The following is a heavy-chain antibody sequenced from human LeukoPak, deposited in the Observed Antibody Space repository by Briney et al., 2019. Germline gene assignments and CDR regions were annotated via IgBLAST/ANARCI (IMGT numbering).Heavy chain of an antibody. J-gene: IGHJ4*02. CDR1: GFPFSSYA. CDR2: IGATGHST. D-gene: IGHD3-22*01. CDR3: AKASYDSSGYYAIPTSPFDY. V-gene: IGHV3-64*01. Sequence: PGGSLRLSCAASGFPFSSYAMHWVRQAPGKGLEYVSSIGATGHSTCYANSVKGRFTISRDNSNNTLYLQMGSLRPEDMAVYYCAKASYDSSGYYAIPTSPFDYWGQGTLVTVSS.